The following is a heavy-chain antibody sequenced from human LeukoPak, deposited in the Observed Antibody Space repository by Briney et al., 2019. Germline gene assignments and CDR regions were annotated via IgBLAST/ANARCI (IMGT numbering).Heavy chain of an antibody. CDR2: IYYSGST. D-gene: IGHD6-13*01. V-gene: IGHV4-59*01. Sequence: SETLSLTCTVSGGSISSYYWSWIRQPPGKGLEWIGYIYYSGSTNYNPSLKSRVTISVDTSKNQFSQKLSSVTAADTAVYYCARGVGYSSSYDYWGQGTLVTVSS. CDR1: GGSISSYY. J-gene: IGHJ4*02. CDR3: ARGVGYSSSYDY.